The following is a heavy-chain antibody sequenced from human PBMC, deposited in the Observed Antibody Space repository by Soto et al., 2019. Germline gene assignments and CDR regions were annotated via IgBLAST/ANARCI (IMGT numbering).Heavy chain of an antibody. CDR1: GFSLSTYS. CDR2: ISTTSTYI. V-gene: IGHV3-21*01. J-gene: IGHJ3*02. Sequence: PGGSLRLSCAASGFSLSTYSMNWVRQAPGKGLEWVSSISTTSTYIYYADSVKGRFTISRDNAKNSLYLQMNSLRAEDTAVYYCASLSGYAFDIWGQGTMVTVSS. CDR3: ASLSGYAFDI. D-gene: IGHD3-22*01.